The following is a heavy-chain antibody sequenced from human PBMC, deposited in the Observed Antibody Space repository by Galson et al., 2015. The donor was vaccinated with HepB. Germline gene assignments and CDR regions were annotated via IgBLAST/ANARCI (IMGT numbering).Heavy chain of an antibody. D-gene: IGHD4-17*01. CDR2: ISSSTIYT. V-gene: IGHV3-11*06. Sequence: SLRLSCAASGFTFSDYYMRWIRQAPGKGLEWLSYISSSTIYTYDAYSVKGRFTISRDNVKNSMYLQMNRLRAEDTAVYYCARVADSDYGDHSHFDSWGQGTLVTVSS. J-gene: IGHJ4*02. CDR3: ARVADSDYGDHSHFDS. CDR1: GFTFSDYY.